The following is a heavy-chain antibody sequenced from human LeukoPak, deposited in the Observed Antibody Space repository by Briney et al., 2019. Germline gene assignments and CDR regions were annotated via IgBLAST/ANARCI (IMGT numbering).Heavy chain of an antibody. CDR3: ARRRTVDV. CDR2: IKEDGSEK. V-gene: IGHV3-7*01. CDR1: GFTFSGYW. Sequence: GGSLRLSCAASGFTFSGYWMTWVRQAPEKGLEWVANIKEDGSEKYYVDSVKGRFTISRDNAKNSLFLQMNSLRAEDTAVYYCARRRTVDVWGQGTTVTVSS. J-gene: IGHJ6*02.